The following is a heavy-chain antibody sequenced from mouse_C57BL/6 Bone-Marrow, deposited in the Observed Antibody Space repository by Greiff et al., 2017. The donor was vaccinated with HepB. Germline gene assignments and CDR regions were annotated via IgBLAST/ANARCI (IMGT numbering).Heavy chain of an antibody. CDR3: AIDGYYEESLFAY. D-gene: IGHD2-3*01. CDR2: ISSGSSTI. V-gene: IGHV5-17*01. Sequence: EVKLVESGGGLVKPGGSLTLSCAASGFTFSDYGMHWVRQAPEKGLEWVAYISSGSSTIYYADTVTGRFTISRDNAKNTLFLQMTSLRSEDTAMYYCAIDGYYEESLFAYWGQGTLVTVSA. CDR1: GFTFSDYG. J-gene: IGHJ3*01.